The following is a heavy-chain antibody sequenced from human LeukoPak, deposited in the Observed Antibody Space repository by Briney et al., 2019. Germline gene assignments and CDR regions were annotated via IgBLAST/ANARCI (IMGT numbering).Heavy chain of an antibody. J-gene: IGHJ4*02. CDR2: ILDDGRRK. Sequence: GGCLRVSCAAPGYSLISYVMPCVRQGPGKGLEWGGEILDDGRRKDYAASGKGRFTISRDNSKDTLYLQMNSLRAEDTAVYYCAKRPSDYGDYVSYFDYWGQGTLVTVSS. CDR3: AKRPSDYGDYVSYFDY. V-gene: IGHV3-30*18. CDR1: GYSLISYV. D-gene: IGHD4-17*01.